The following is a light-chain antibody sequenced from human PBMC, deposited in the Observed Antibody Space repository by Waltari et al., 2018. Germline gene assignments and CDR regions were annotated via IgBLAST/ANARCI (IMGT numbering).Light chain of an antibody. V-gene: IGLV5-45*02. Sequence: QAVLTQPSSPSASPGASASLTCTLRSHINVVTTRLLWYQQKPGSPPQFLLKYKSDSNQQRGSGVPSRFSGSKDASANAGVLLISGLQSEDEGDYYCMIFYSSAWVFGGGTKLTVL. CDR2: YKSDSNQ. CDR1: SHINVVTTR. CDR3: MIFYSSAWV. J-gene: IGLJ3*02.